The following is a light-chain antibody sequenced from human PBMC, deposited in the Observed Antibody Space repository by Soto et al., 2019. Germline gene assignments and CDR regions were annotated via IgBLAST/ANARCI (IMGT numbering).Light chain of an antibody. J-gene: IGLJ1*01. CDR2: GNT. V-gene: IGLV1-40*01. Sequence: QSVLTQPPSVSGAPGQRVTISCTGSSSNIGSTYDVQWYQQLPGTAPKLLIHGNTNRPSGVPDRFSGSKSGTSASLAITGLQEDDEADYYCQSYDDSLSFHYVCGTGTKLTDL. CDR3: QSYDDSLSFHYV. CDR1: SSNIGSTYD.